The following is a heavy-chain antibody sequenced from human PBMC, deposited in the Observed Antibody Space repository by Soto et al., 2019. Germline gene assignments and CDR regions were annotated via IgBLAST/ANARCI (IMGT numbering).Heavy chain of an antibody. CDR3: ARDFRMATYAFDI. Sequence: GGSLRLSCAASGFAVSSNYMSWVRQAPGKGLEWVSVIYSGGSTYYADSVKGRFTISRDNSKNTLYLQMNSLRAEDTAVYYCARDFRMATYAFDIWGQGTMVTVSS. V-gene: IGHV3-53*01. J-gene: IGHJ3*02. D-gene: IGHD5-12*01. CDR2: IYSGGST. CDR1: GFAVSSNY.